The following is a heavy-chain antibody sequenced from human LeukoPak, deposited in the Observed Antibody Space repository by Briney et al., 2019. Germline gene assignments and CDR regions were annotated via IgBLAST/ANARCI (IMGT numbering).Heavy chain of an antibody. D-gene: IGHD6-13*01. V-gene: IGHV3-7*01. CDR1: GFTFSNYW. Sequence: GGSLRLSCAASGFTFSNYWMAWVRQAQGKGLEWVANINLDGSEKDYVDSLKGRWTISRDDAKNSLYLQVNTLRAEDTAVYYCARDSEKSSSFAFDIWGQGTVVTVSS. CDR2: INLDGSEK. J-gene: IGHJ3*02. CDR3: ARDSEKSSSFAFDI.